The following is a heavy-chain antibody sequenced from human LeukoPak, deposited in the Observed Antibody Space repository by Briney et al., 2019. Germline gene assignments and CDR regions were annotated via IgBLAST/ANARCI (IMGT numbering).Heavy chain of an antibody. CDR2: IIPIFGTA. Sequence: SVKVSCKASGGTFSSYAISWVRQAPGQGLEWMGGIIPIFGTANYAQKFQGRVTITADESTSTAYMELSSLRSEDTAVYYCAAQYSSSSTFDYWGQGTLVTVSS. CDR3: AAQYSSSSTFDY. V-gene: IGHV1-69*13. J-gene: IGHJ4*02. D-gene: IGHD6-6*01. CDR1: GGTFSSYA.